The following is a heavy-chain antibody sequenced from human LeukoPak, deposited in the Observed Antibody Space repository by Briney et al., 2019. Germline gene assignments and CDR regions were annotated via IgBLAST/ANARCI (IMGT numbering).Heavy chain of an antibody. D-gene: IGHD6-19*01. CDR3: AKDIESGWTTFDY. CDR1: GFTFDDYA. CDR2: ISWNSGSI. Sequence: GGSLRLSCAASGFTFDDYAMHWVRQAPGKGLEWVSGISWNSGSIGYVDSVKGRFTISRDNAKNSLYLQMNSLRAEDTALYYCAKDIESGWTTFDYWGQGTLVTVSS. V-gene: IGHV3-9*01. J-gene: IGHJ4*02.